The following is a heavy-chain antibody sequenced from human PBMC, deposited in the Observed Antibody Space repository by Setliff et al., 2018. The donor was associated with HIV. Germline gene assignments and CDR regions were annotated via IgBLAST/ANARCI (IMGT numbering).Heavy chain of an antibody. D-gene: IGHD3-22*01. V-gene: IGHV1-18*01. J-gene: IGHJ4*02. CDR3: ARGVVFYYDSSGRYVVKYFDY. CDR1: GYSFNSFG. CDR2: ISPYNGNT. Sequence: VKVSCKASGYSFNSFGITWVRQAPGQGLEWMGWISPYNGNTNYAEVLQGRVTMTTDTSTRTAYMELTSLRSDDTAVYYCARGVVFYYDSSGRYVVKYFDYWGQGTLVTVSS.